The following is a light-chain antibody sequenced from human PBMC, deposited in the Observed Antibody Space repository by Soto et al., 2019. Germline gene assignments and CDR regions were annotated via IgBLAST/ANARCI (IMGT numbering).Light chain of an antibody. J-gene: IGKJ4*01. CDR1: QSVSTN. V-gene: IGKV3-15*01. CDR2: GAS. Sequence: ETVMTRSPATLSVSPGERATLSCRASQSVSTNLARYQQKPGQVPRLLIYGASTRASDIPARFSGSGSGSEVTLTISSLQSEDFAVYYCQQYNEWALTFGGGTKVEIE. CDR3: QQYNEWALT.